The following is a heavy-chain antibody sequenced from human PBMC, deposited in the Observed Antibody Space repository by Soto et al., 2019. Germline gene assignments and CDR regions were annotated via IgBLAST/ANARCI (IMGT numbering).Heavy chain of an antibody. CDR2: ISGSGGST. CDR1: GFTFSSYA. J-gene: IGHJ4*02. Sequence: GGSLRLSCAASGFTFSSYAMSWVRQAPGKGLEWVSGISGSGGSTYYADSVKGRFTVSRDMSKSQFSLKLSSVTAADTAVYYCARGFSSGWGVAIDYWGQGTRVTVSS. D-gene: IGHD6-19*01. V-gene: IGHV3-23*01. CDR3: ARGFSSGWGVAIDY.